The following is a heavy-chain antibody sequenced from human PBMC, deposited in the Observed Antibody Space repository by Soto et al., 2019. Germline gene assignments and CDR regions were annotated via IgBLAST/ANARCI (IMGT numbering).Heavy chain of an antibody. CDR2: ISGSGGST. Sequence: PGGSLRLCCAASGFTFSSYAMSWVRQAPGKGLEWVSAISGSGGSTYYADSVKGRFTISRDNSKNTLYLQMNSLRAEDTAVYYCAKHYCSSTNCLKNTAMAFDYWGQGTLVTVSS. CDR3: AKHYCSSTNCLKNTAMAFDY. CDR1: GFTFSSYA. V-gene: IGHV3-23*01. J-gene: IGHJ4*02. D-gene: IGHD2-2*01.